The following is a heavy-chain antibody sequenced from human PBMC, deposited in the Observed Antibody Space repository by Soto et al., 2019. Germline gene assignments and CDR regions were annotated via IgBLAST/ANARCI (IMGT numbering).Heavy chain of an antibody. V-gene: IGHV3-33*01. Sequence: QVQLVESGGGVVQPGRSLRLSCAASGFTFSSYGMHWVRQAPGKGLEWVAVIWYDGSNKYYADSVKGRFTISRDNSXXTLYLQMNSLRAEDTAVYYCAREETNKGELGGMDVWGQGTTVTVSS. CDR1: GFTFSSYG. D-gene: IGHD3-16*01. J-gene: IGHJ6*02. CDR2: IWYDGSNK. CDR3: AREETNKGELGGMDV.